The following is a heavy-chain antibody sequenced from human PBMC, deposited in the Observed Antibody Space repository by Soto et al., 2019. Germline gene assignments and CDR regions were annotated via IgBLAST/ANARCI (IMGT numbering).Heavy chain of an antibody. CDR1: GGSFSGYY. D-gene: IGHD3-10*01. J-gene: IGHJ6*02. V-gene: IGHV4-34*01. CDR3: ATGYGSGRWYYYYGMDV. Sequence: SETLSLTCAVYGGSFSGYYWSWIRQPPGKGLEWIGEINHSGSTNYNPSLKSRVTISVDTSKNQFSLKLSSVTAADTAVYYCATGYGSGRWYYYYGMDVWGQRTTVTVSS. CDR2: INHSGST.